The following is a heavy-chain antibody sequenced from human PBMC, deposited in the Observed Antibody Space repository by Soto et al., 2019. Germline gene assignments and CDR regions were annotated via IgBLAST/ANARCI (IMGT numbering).Heavy chain of an antibody. V-gene: IGHV1-18*01. CDR2: NSAYNGNT. D-gene: IGHD6-19*01. CDR1: GYTFTSYG. CDR3: ARDQADSSGWLPDAFDM. Sequence: VQLVQSGAEVKKPGASVKVSCKASGYTFTSYGISWVRQAPGQGLEWMGWNSAYNGNTNYAQKLQGRGTMTTDRSTSTAYMELRSLRSEHTAGYDCARDQADSSGWLPDAFDMWGQGAMVTVSS. J-gene: IGHJ3*02.